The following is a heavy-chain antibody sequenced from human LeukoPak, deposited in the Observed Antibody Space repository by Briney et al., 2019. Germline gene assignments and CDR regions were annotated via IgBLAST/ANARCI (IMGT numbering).Heavy chain of an antibody. V-gene: IGHV3-7*03. CDR1: GFTFSSYW. D-gene: IGHD1-26*01. CDR2: IKQDGSEK. J-gene: IGHJ4*02. CDR3: AKDVGKWESLHFFDY. Sequence: GGSLRLSCAASGFTFSSYWMSWFRQAPGKGLEWVANIKQDGSEKYYVDSVKGRFTISRDNAKNSLYLQMNSLRAEDTAVYYCAKDVGKWESLHFFDYWGQGTLVTVSS.